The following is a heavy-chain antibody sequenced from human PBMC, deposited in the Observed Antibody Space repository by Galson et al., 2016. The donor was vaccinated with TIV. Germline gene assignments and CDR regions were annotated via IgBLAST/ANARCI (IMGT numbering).Heavy chain of an antibody. Sequence: SLRLSCAASGLSVSINYMTWVRQAPGKGLEWVSLISDGGNTYYPDSVKGRFIISRDNSKNTLYLQMNSLRVEDTAVYYCTRDRIVDATYYYYYFGMDVWGQGTTVTVS. D-gene: IGHD1-26*01. V-gene: IGHV3-66*02. CDR3: TRDRIVDATYYYYYFGMDV. J-gene: IGHJ6*02. CDR2: ISDGGNT. CDR1: GLSVSINY.